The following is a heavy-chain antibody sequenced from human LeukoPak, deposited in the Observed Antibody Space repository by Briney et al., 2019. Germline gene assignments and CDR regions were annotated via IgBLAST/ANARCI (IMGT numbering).Heavy chain of an antibody. CDR3: ARVFIATDAFDI. D-gene: IGHD6-13*01. CDR2: INHSGST. J-gene: IGHJ3*02. CDR1: GGSFSGYY. V-gene: IGHV4-34*01. Sequence: SETLPLTCAVYGGSFSGYYWSWLRQPPGKGLEWIGEINHSGSTNYNPSLKSRVTISVDTSKNQFSLKLSSVTAADTAAYYCARVFIATDAFDIWGQGTMVTVSS.